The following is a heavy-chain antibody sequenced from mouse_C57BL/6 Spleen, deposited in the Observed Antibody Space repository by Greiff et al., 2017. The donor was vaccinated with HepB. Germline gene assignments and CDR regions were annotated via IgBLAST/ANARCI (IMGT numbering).Heavy chain of an antibody. Sequence: EVQLVESGGGLVKPGGSLKLSCAASGFTFSDYGMHWVRQAPEKGLEWVAYISSGSSTIYYADTVKGRFTISRDNAKNTLFLQMTSLRSEDTAMYYCARERRNYAMDYWGQGTSVTVSS. CDR1: GFTFSDYG. V-gene: IGHV5-17*01. CDR2: ISSGSSTI. J-gene: IGHJ4*01. CDR3: ARERRNYAMDY. D-gene: IGHD1-1*01.